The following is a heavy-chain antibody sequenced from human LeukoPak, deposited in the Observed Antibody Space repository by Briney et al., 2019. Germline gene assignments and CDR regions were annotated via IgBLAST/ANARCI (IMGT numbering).Heavy chain of an antibody. Sequence: SETLSLTRTVSGGSLSSYYWSWIRQPPGKGLEWIGYIYYSGSTNYNPSLKSRVTISVDTSKNQFSLKLSSVTAADTAVYYCAKVVPAAIGYYYMDVWGKGTTVTVSS. D-gene: IGHD2-2*01. CDR3: AKVVPAAIGYYYMDV. J-gene: IGHJ6*03. CDR1: GGSLSSYY. CDR2: IYYSGST. V-gene: IGHV4-59*01.